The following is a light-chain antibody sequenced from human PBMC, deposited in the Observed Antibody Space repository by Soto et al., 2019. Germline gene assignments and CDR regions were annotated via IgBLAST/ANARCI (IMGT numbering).Light chain of an antibody. J-gene: IGKJ5*01. CDR2: AAS. CDR1: QGISSY. CDR3: QQYNNWPPN. V-gene: IGKV1-8*01. Sequence: AIRMTQSPSSLSASTGDRVTITCRASQGISSYLAWYQQKPGKAPKVLIYAASSLQSGVPSRFSGSGSGADFTLTISCLQSEDIAVYFCQQYNNWPPNFGQGTRLEIK.